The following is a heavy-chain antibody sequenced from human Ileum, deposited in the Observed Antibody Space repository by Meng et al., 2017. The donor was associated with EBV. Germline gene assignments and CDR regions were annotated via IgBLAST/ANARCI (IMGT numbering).Heavy chain of an antibody. CDR1: GFSFSNSW. V-gene: IGHV3-74*01. J-gene: IGHJ4*02. D-gene: IGHD6-13*01. Sequence: EVKLVEAGGGLVQPXGSVRCSCAVSGFSFSNSWMHWVRQAPGKGLAWVSRINSDGSSISYADSVKGRFTISRDNAKNTLYLQMNSLRAEDTAVYYCARRDGSSWYYFDYWGQGTLVTVAS. CDR2: INSDGSSI. CDR3: ARRDGSSWYYFDY.